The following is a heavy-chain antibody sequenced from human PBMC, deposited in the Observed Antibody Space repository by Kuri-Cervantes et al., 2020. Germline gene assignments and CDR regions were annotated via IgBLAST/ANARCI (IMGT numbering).Heavy chain of an antibody. D-gene: IGHD1-26*01. Sequence: ASVKVSCKASGYTFTSYYMHWVRQATGQGLEWMGIINPSGGSTSYAQKFQGRVTMTRDTSTSTVYMELSSLRSEDTAVYYCARDTYRGSYYYYYGMDVWGQGTTVTVPS. V-gene: IGHV1-46*01. J-gene: IGHJ6*02. CDR3: ARDTYRGSYYYYYGMDV. CDR1: GYTFTSYY. CDR2: INPSGGST.